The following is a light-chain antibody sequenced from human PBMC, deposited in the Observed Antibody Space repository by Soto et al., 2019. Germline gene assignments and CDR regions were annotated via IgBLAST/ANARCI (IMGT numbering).Light chain of an antibody. J-gene: IGKJ4*01. CDR3: QQRSNWPLV. Sequence: EIVLTQSPATLSLSPGERATLSCRASQSVSSYLAWYQQKPGQAPRLLIYDASNGATGIPARFSGSGSGTDFTLTISSLEPEDFAVYYCQQRSNWPLVFGGGTKVDIK. V-gene: IGKV3-11*01. CDR1: QSVSSY. CDR2: DAS.